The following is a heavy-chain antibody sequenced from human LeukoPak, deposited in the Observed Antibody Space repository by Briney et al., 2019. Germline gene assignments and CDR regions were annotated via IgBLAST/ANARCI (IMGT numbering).Heavy chain of an antibody. J-gene: IGHJ4*02. CDR3: AKGDSSSWAPDS. CDR1: GFTFSIYV. Sequence: GGSLRLSCAASGFTFSIYVMTWVRQAPGKGLEWVSGISQSGGSTYYADSVRGRFSISRDNPKNTLYLQMNSLRAEDTAVYYCAKGDSSSWAPDSWGQGSLVTVSS. CDR2: ISQSGGST. V-gene: IGHV3-23*01. D-gene: IGHD6-13*01.